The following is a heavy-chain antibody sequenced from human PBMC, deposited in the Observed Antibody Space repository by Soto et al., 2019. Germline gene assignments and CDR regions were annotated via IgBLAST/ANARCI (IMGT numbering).Heavy chain of an antibody. J-gene: IGHJ4*02. Sequence: QVQLVESGGGVVQPGRSLRLSCAASGFTFSSYGMHWVRQAPGKGLEWVAVMADDGSNKDYADSVKGRFTISRDNSKNTLYLQMNSLRAEDTAVYYCAKDLAPPTYYDFWSGYYRFFDYWGQGTLVTVSS. CDR2: MADDGSNK. V-gene: IGHV3-30*18. CDR1: GFTFSSYG. D-gene: IGHD3-3*01. CDR3: AKDLAPPTYYDFWSGYYRFFDY.